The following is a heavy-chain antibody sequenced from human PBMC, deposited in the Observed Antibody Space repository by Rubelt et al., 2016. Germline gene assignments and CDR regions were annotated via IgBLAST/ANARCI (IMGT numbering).Heavy chain of an antibody. CDR3: ARGNFWSGYPLDY. V-gene: IGHV4-34*01. D-gene: IGHD3-3*01. J-gene: IGHJ4*02. CDR1: GGSFSGYY. CDR2: INHSGST. Sequence: QVQLQQWGAGLLKPSETLSLTCAVYGGSFSGYYWSWIRQPPGKGLEWIGEINHSGSTNYNPSLKSRVSISVDTSKTRVSLKLGSGTAADTAVYYCARGNFWSGYPLDYWGQGTLVTVSS.